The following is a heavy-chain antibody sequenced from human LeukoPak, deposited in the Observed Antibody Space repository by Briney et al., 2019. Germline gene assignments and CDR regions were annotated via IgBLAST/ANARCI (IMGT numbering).Heavy chain of an antibody. D-gene: IGHD3-22*01. CDR2: IKQDGSET. CDR1: GFTFSSFW. V-gene: IGHV3-7*01. J-gene: IGHJ2*01. CDR3: ARDRDSRWDFDL. Sequence: PGGSLRLSCAASGFTFSSFWMHWVRQAPGKGLEWVASIKQDGSETYYVDSVKGRFTLSRDNAKNSLYLQMNSLRADDTAVYYCARDRDSRWDFDLWGRGTLVTVSS.